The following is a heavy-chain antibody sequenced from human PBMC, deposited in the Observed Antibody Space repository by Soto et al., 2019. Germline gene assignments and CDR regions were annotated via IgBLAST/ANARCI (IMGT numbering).Heavy chain of an antibody. V-gene: IGHV3-72*01. Sequence: GGSLRLSCAASGFTFSDHYMDWVRQAPGKGLEWVGRTRNKANSYTTEYAASVKGRFTISRDDSKNSLYLQMNSLKTEDTAVYYCASASPYFDFWSGYGTDYGMDVWGQGTTVTVSS. CDR3: ASASPYFDFWSGYGTDYGMDV. CDR2: TRNKANSYTT. CDR1: GFTFSDHY. J-gene: IGHJ6*02. D-gene: IGHD3-3*01.